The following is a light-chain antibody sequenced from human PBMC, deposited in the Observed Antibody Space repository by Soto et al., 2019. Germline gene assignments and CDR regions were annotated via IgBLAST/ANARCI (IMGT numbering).Light chain of an antibody. CDR2: DVF. CDR3: QQYNSYPYT. Sequence: DIPMTQSPPTLSAFVGDRVTITCRASQSISSWLAWYQQKPGKAPKLLIYDVFTLEGGVPSRFSGSRSGTEFTLTISSLQPDDFAIYYCQQYNSYPYTFGQGTKLEIK. V-gene: IGKV1-5*01. CDR1: QSISSW. J-gene: IGKJ2*01.